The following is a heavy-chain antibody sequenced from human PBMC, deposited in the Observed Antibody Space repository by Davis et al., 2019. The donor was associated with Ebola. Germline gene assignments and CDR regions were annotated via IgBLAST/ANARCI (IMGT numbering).Heavy chain of an antibody. CDR3: ARDTRPCGGDCYDDTFDM. D-gene: IGHD2-21*01. V-gene: IGHV4-59*12. Sequence: PSETLSLTCTVSGGSITTYFWSWIRQPPGKGLEWVGYIHHSGSANSNPSLKSRVTFSIGTSKSQVSLKLTSVTAADTAVYYCARDTRPCGGDCYDDTFDMWGQGTMVIVSS. J-gene: IGHJ3*02. CDR1: GGSITTYF. CDR2: IHHSGSA.